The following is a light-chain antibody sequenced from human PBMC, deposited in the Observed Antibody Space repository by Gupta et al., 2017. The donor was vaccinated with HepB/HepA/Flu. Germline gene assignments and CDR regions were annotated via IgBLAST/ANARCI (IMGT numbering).Light chain of an antibody. V-gene: IGLV1-44*01. CDR1: NSNSGINP. Sequence: QSVLTQPPSASGSPGQRLTISCSCGNSNSGINPVSWYQQLPGTAPKLLIYSIYQRPSGVPDRFSASKSGTSASLAISGLQAEDEADYYCAAWDDSLDFWLFGGGTNLTVL. CDR2: SIY. J-gene: IGLJ3*02. CDR3: AAWDDSLDFWL.